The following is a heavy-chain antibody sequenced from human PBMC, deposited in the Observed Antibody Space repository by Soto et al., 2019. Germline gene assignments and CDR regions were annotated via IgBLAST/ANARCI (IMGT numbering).Heavy chain of an antibody. CDR3: ARPTRYYYDSSGQSAWFDP. CDR1: GGTFSSYA. CDR2: IIPIFGTA. Sequence: QVQLVQSGAEVKKPGSSVKVSCKASGGTFSSYAISWVRQAPGQGLEWMGGIIPIFGTANYAQKFQGRVTITADESTSTGYMELSSLRSEDTAVYYCARPTRYYYDSSGQSAWFDPWGQGTLVTVSS. D-gene: IGHD3-22*01. V-gene: IGHV1-69*12. J-gene: IGHJ5*02.